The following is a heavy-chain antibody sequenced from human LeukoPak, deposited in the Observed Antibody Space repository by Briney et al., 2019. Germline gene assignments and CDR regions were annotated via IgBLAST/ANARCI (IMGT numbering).Heavy chain of an antibody. CDR2: IYYSGST. J-gene: IGHJ6*02. CDR1: GGSISSYY. CDR3: ARGYSSSSITRIYYHYGMEV. D-gene: IGHD6-6*01. Sequence: SETLSLTCTVSGGSISSYYWSWIRQPPGKGLEWIGYIYYSGSTNYNPSLKSRVTISVDTSKNQFSLKLSSVTAADTAVYYCARGYSSSSITRIYYHYGMEVWGQGTKVTVSS. V-gene: IGHV4-59*01.